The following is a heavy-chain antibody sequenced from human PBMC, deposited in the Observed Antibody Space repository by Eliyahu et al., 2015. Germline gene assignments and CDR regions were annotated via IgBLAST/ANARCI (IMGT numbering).Heavy chain of an antibody. CDR1: GFXFAXYA. CDR3: AKGHRPIRTGTNFDY. V-gene: IGHV3-9*01. D-gene: IGHD1-1*01. CDR2: ISWNSGSI. Sequence: EVQLVESGGGLVQPGRSLRLSRAASGFXFAXYAMPWVRQAPGKGLEWVSGISWNSGSIGYADSVKGRFTISRDNAKNSLYLQMNSLRAEDTALYYCAKGHRPIRTGTNFDYWGQGTLVTVSS. J-gene: IGHJ4*02.